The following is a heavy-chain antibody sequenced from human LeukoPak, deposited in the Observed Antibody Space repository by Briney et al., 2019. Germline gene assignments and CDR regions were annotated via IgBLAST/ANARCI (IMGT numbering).Heavy chain of an antibody. J-gene: IGHJ6*03. D-gene: IGHD3-10*01. Sequence: SETLSLTCTVSGYSISSGYYWGWIRQPPGKGLEWTGTIDHSGSTYYSPSLKSRITISVDTSKNQFSLKLSSVTAADTAVYYCARSVRVRGNYYYMDVWGKGTTVTISS. CDR2: IDHSGST. V-gene: IGHV4-38-2*02. CDR1: GYSISSGYY. CDR3: ARSVRVRGNYYYMDV.